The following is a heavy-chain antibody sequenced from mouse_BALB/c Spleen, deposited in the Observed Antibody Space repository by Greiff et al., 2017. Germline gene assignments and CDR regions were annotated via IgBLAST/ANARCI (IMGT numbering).Heavy chain of an antibody. CDR3: ARGEYGNYVAY. D-gene: IGHD2-10*02. J-gene: IGHJ3*01. V-gene: IGHV1-7*01. Sequence: VKLMESGAELAKPGASVKMSCKASGYTFTSYWMHWVKQRPGQGLEWIGYINPSTGYTEYNQKFKDKATLTADKSSSTAYMQLSSLTSEDSAVYYCARGEYGNYVAYWGQGTLVTVSA. CDR1: GYTFTSYW. CDR2: INPSTGYT.